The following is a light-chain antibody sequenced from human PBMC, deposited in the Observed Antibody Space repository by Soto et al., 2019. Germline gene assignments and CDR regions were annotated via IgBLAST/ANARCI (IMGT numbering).Light chain of an antibody. V-gene: IGLV2-11*01. CDR3: CSYARTSTYV. CDR1: SSDVGGYNY. CDR2: DVS. Sequence: QSVLTQPRSVSGSPGQSVTISCTGTSSDVGGYNYVSWYQQHPGKAPKLMIYDVSKRPSGVPDRFSGSKSGNTASLTISGLQAEDEADYYCCSYARTSTYVFGTGTKVTVL. J-gene: IGLJ1*01.